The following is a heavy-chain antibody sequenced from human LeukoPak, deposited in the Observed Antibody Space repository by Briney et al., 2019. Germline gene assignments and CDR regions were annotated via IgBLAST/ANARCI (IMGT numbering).Heavy chain of an antibody. V-gene: IGHV1-69*05. D-gene: IGHD5-24*01. CDR2: IIPIFGTA. Sequence: SVKVSCKASGGTSSSYAISWVRQAPGQGLEWMGRIIPIFGTANYAQKFQGRVTITTDESTSTAYMELSSLRSEDTAVYYCARGERWLQGSPLDYWGQGTLVTVSS. CDR1: GGTSSSYA. J-gene: IGHJ4*02. CDR3: ARGERWLQGSPLDY.